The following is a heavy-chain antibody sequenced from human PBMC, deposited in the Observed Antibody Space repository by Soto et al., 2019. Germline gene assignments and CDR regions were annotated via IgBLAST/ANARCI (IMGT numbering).Heavy chain of an antibody. Sequence: ASVKVSCKASGYTFTGYAMHWVRQAPGQRLEWMGWINAGNGNTKYSQKFQGRVTITRDTSAGTAYMELSSLSSEDTAVYYCARGRTEGYDRRFFDYWGQGTLVTVSS. CDR2: INAGNGNT. J-gene: IGHJ4*02. V-gene: IGHV1-3*01. D-gene: IGHD5-12*01. CDR3: ARGRTEGYDRRFFDY. CDR1: GYTFTGYA.